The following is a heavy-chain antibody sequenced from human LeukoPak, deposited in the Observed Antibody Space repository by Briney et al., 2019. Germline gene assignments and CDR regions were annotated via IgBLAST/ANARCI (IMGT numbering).Heavy chain of an antibody. CDR2: IYYSGST. J-gene: IGHJ4*02. D-gene: IGHD1-26*01. CDR1: GGSISSSIYY. V-gene: IGHV4-39*02. CDR3: ARMLRTVWELPYY. Sequence: SETLSLTCTVSGGSISSSIYYWGWIRQPPGKGLEWIGSIYYSGSTYYNPSLKSRVTISVDTSKNHFSLKLSSVTAADTAVYYCARMLRTVWELPYYWGQGTLVTVSS.